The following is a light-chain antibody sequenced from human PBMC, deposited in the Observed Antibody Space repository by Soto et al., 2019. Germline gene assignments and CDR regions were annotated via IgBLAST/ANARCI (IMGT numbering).Light chain of an antibody. Sequence: EIVMTQSPATLSVSPGERATLSCRASQSVSKNLTWYQQKPGQAPRLLRFGASTRATGVPARISGSGSGTEFTLTISSLQSEDFAAYYCQQYSRWPPTFGQGTKLAIK. J-gene: IGKJ2*01. CDR2: GAS. CDR1: QSVSKN. V-gene: IGKV3-15*01. CDR3: QQYSRWPPT.